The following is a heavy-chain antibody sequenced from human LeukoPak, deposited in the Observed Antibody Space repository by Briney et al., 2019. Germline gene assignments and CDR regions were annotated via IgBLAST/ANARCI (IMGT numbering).Heavy chain of an antibody. CDR2: VSYLGNDK. J-gene: IGHJ4*02. CDR1: GFTFNKYA. CDR3: ARPLERRLIHYFDF. D-gene: IGHD6-25*01. V-gene: IGHV3-30-3*01. Sequence: PGGSLRLSCAASGFTFNKYAVYWVRQAPGKGLEWVAVVSYLGNDKFYADSVKGRFTISKDNSNNTVYLEINSLRSEDTAVYYCARPLERRLIHYFDFWGPGTLVTVSS.